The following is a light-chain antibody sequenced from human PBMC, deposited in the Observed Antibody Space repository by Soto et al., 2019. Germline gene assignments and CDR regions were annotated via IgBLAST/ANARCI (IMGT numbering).Light chain of an antibody. CDR1: SSDVGRYNY. V-gene: IGLV2-8*01. CDR2: EVT. CDR3: NSYVGSNNYV. J-gene: IGLJ1*01. Sequence: QSVLTRPPSASGSPGQSVTISCIGTSSDVGRYNYVSWYQHHPGKAPKLIIYEVTKRPSGVPDRFSGSKSGNTASLTVSGLQADDEADYYCNSYVGSNNYVFGTGTKV.